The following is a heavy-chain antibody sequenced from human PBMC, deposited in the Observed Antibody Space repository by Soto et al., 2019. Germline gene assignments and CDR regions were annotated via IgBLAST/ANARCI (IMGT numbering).Heavy chain of an antibody. J-gene: IGHJ4*02. CDR2: IVVGSGNT. Sequence: VASVRVSCKASGFTFTSSAVQWVRQARGQRLEWIGWIVVGSGNTNYAQKFQERVTITRDMSTSTAYMELSSLRSEDTAVYYCAAGGVVTVLDYWGQGTLVTVSS. V-gene: IGHV1-58*01. CDR1: GFTFTSSA. CDR3: AAGGVVTVLDY. D-gene: IGHD2-15*01.